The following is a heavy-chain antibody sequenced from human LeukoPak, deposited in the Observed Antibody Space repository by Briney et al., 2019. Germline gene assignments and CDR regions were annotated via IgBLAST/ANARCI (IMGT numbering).Heavy chain of an antibody. CDR3: ARVGMYYDSSGYYYVGAFDI. CDR1: GFTFYDYD. CDR2: INCSGGST. V-gene: IGHV3-20*04. J-gene: IGHJ3*02. D-gene: IGHD3-22*01. Sequence: GGSLRLSCAASGFTFYDYDTIWVRQAPGKGLEWVSGINCSGGSTGYADSVKGRFTISRDNAKNSLYLQMNSLSAEDTALYYCARVGMYYDSSGYYYVGAFDIWGQGTMVTVSS.